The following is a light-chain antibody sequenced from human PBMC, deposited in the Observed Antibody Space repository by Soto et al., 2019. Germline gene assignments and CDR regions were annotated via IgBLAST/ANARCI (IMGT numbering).Light chain of an antibody. J-gene: IGKJ3*01. CDR3: QQLNSYPPV. CDR1: QGISSY. V-gene: IGKV1-9*01. Sequence: IQLTQSPSSLSASVGDRVTITCRASQGISSYLAWYQQKPGKAPKLLIYAASTLQSGVPSRFSGSGSGTDFTLTISRLQPEDFATYYCQQLNSYPPVFGPGTKVDIK. CDR2: AAS.